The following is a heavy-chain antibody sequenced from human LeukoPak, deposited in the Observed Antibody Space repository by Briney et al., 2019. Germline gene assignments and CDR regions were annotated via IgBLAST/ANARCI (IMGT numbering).Heavy chain of an antibody. D-gene: IGHD3-10*02. V-gene: IGHV3-48*03. CDR2: ISSSGSTI. Sequence: GGSLRLSCAASGFTFSSYEMNWVRQAPGKGLEWVSYISSSGSTIYYADSVKGRFTISRDNAKNSLYLQMNSLRAEDTAVYYCAELGITMIGGVWGKGTTATVSS. CDR3: AELGITMIGGV. J-gene: IGHJ6*04. CDR1: GFTFSSYE.